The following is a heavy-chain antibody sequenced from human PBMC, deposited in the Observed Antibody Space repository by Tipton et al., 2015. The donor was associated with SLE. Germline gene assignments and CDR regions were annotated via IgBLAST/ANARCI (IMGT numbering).Heavy chain of an antibody. CDR1: GGSISNYY. CDR3: ARRVRGGWYDY. CDR2: IYYSGST. D-gene: IGHD6-19*01. J-gene: IGHJ4*02. Sequence: TLSLTCTVSGGSISNYYWSWIRQPPGKGLEWIGYIYYSGSTKSNPSLKSRVTISVDTSKNQFSLKLCSVTAADTAVYYCARRVRGGWYDYWGQGALVTVSS. V-gene: IGHV4-59*01.